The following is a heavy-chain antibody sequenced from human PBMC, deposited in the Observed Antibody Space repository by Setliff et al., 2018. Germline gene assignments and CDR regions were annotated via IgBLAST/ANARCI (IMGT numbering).Heavy chain of an antibody. CDR2: IYYTGDP. J-gene: IGHJ4*01. CDR3: VRPGGTTVVARHFDY. Sequence: SETLSLTCTVSGGSLRGNAIFWGWIRQPPGKGLEWIGSIYYTGDPYYNASVESRVTISIDTSRNQFSLELRSVTVADTATYYCVRPGGTTVVARHFDYWGSGILVTVSS. CDR1: GGSLRGNAIF. D-gene: IGHD2-15*01. V-gene: IGHV4-39*01.